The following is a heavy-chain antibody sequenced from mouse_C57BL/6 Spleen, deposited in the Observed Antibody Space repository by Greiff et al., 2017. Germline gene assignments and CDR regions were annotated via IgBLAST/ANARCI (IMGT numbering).Heavy chain of an antibody. CDR2: INYDGSST. J-gene: IGHJ2*01. V-gene: IGHV5-16*01. Sequence: EVMLVESEGGLVQPGSSMKLSCTASGFTFSDYYIAWVRQVPEKGLEWVANINYDGSSTYYLDSLKSRFIISSDNAKNILYLQMSSLKSEDTATYYCARTYYGSSLYYFDYWGQGTTLTVSS. CDR3: ARTYYGSSLYYFDY. D-gene: IGHD1-1*01. CDR1: GFTFSDYY.